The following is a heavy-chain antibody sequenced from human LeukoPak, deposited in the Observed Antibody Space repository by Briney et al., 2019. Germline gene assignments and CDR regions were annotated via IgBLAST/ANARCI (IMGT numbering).Heavy chain of an antibody. D-gene: IGHD6-6*01. CDR3: AKMSSSWSTYLFDY. Sequence: GRSLRLSCAASGFTFSSYAMHWVRQAPGKGLEWVAVISYDGSNKYYADSVKGRFTISRDNSKNTLYLQMNTLRPEDTAVYYCAKMSSSWSTYLFDYWGRGTLVTVSS. J-gene: IGHJ4*02. CDR1: GFTFSSYA. CDR2: ISYDGSNK. V-gene: IGHV3-30-3*02.